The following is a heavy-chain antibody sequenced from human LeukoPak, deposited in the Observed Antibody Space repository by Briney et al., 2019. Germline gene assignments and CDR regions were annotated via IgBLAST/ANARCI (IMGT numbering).Heavy chain of an antibody. Sequence: GGSLRLSCTASGFTFGDFAMNWVRQAPGKGLEWVGFIKTKVYGGTTEYAASVKGRFTTSRDDSKAIAYLQMNSLKTEDTAVYFCTRDHRDDWNPGYYFDYWGQGTLVTVSS. J-gene: IGHJ4*02. V-gene: IGHV3-49*04. CDR2: IKTKVYGGTT. CDR3: TRDHRDDWNPGYYFDY. CDR1: GFTFGDFA. D-gene: IGHD1-1*01.